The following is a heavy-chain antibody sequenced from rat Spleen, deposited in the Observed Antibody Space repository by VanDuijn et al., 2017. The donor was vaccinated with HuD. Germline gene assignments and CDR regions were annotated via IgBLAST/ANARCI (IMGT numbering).Heavy chain of an antibody. Sequence: EVQLVESGGGLVQPGRSLKLSCAASGFTFSDYNMAWVRQAPKKGLEVVATIIYDGSRTYYRDSVKDRFTISKANAKSTLYLQMDSLRSEDTATYFCATQMSQAPFDYWGQGVMVTVSS. CDR1: GFTFSDYN. V-gene: IGHV5S10*01. CDR2: IIYDGSRT. J-gene: IGHJ2*01. CDR3: ATQMSQAPFDY.